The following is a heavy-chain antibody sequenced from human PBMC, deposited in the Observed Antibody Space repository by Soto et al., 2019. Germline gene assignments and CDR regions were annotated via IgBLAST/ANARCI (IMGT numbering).Heavy chain of an antibody. D-gene: IGHD6-19*01. CDR1: GYTFTSYG. CDR2: VSAYNGNT. J-gene: IGHJ4*02. CDR3: ARDLGLAVAGNVGY. V-gene: IGHV1-18*01. Sequence: ASVKVSCKASGYTFTSYGISWVRQAPGQGLEWMGWVSAYNGNTNYAQKLQGRVTMTTGTSTSTAYMELRSLRSDDTAVYYCARDLGLAVAGNVGYWGQGTLVTVSS.